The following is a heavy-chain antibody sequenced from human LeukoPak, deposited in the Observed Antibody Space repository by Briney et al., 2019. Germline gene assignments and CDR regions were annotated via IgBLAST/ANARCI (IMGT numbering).Heavy chain of an antibody. D-gene: IGHD3-3*01. J-gene: IGHJ4*02. Sequence: PSETLSPTCAVYGGSFSGYYWSWIRQPPGKGLEWIGEINHSGSTNYNPSLKSRVTISVDTSKNQFSLKLSSVTAADTAVYYCARVKGYNFWSGYYLFWGQGTLVTVSS. CDR1: GGSFSGYY. V-gene: IGHV4-34*01. CDR2: INHSGST. CDR3: ARVKGYNFWSGYYLF.